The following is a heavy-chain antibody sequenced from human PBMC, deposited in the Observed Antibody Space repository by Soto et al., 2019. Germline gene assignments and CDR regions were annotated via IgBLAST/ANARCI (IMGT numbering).Heavy chain of an antibody. CDR2: IRRNAYGGTT. V-gene: IGHV3-49*04. CDR3: TRASSLDFDF. D-gene: IGHD3-16*01. CDR1: VFTFGDYA. J-gene: IGHJ4*02. Sequence: GSLLLSCTPSVFTFGDYALSWVRQAPGKGLEWVGFIRRNAYGGTTDYAASVKGRFTISRDDSKSIAYLQMNSLRTEDTALYYCTRASSLDFDFWGQGTMVTVSS.